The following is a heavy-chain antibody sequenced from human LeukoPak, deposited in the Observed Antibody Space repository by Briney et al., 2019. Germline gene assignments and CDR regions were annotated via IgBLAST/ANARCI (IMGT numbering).Heavy chain of an antibody. CDR1: GFTFSSYS. V-gene: IGHV3-21*01. CDR3: ASEQWLKYYFDY. CDR2: ISSSSSYI. J-gene: IGHJ4*02. Sequence: GGSLRLSCAASGFTFSSYSMNWVRQAPGKGLEWVSSISSSSSYIYYADSVKGRFTISRDNAKNSLYLQMNSLRAEDTAVYYCASEQWLKYYFDYWGQGTLVTVSS. D-gene: IGHD6-19*01.